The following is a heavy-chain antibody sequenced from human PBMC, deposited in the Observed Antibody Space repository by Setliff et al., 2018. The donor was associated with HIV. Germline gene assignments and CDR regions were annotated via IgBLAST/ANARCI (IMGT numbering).Heavy chain of an antibody. CDR1: GGSISSETFS. V-gene: IGHV4-61*02. CDR3: AKGAGFYGDYTFDY. D-gene: IGHD4-17*01. J-gene: IGHJ4*02. Sequence: SETLSLTCTVSGGSISSETFSWNWIRQPAGKGLEWIGRIYTSGSTNYNPSLQSRVSISMDASKNKFSLKVTSVTSADTAVYYCAKGAGFYGDYTFDYWGQGNLVTVSS. CDR2: IYTSGST.